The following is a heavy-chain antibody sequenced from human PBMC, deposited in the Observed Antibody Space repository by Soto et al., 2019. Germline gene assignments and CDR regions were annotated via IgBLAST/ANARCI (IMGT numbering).Heavy chain of an antibody. CDR1: GGTFSSYA. Sequence: WAPVKVSCKASGGTFSSYAISWVRQAPGQGLEWMGGIIPIFGTANYAQKFQGRVTITADKSTSTAYMELSSLRSEDTAVYYCARVALQLRSWAFDYWGQGTLVTVSS. D-gene: IGHD5-18*01. V-gene: IGHV1-69*06. CDR3: ARVALQLRSWAFDY. CDR2: IIPIFGTA. J-gene: IGHJ4*02.